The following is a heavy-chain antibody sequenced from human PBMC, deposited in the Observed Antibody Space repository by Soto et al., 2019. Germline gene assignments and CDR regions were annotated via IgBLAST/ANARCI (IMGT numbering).Heavy chain of an antibody. CDR2: MNPNSGNT. Sequence: QVQLVQSGAEVKKPGASVKVSCKASGYTFTSYDINWVRQATGQGLEWMGWMNPNSGNTGYAQKFQGRVTMTRNTSXTTAYMELSSLRSEDTAVYYCAGRGYALGGPDAFDIWGQGTLVTVSS. CDR3: AGRGYALGGPDAFDI. J-gene: IGHJ3*02. V-gene: IGHV1-8*01. D-gene: IGHD3-16*01. CDR1: GYTFTSYD.